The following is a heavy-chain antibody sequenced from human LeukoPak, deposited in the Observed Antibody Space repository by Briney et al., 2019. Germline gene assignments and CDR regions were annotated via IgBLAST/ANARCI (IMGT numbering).Heavy chain of an antibody. J-gene: IGHJ4*02. Sequence: GGSLRLSCAASGFTFSTYGMHWVRQAPGKGLEWVAVISYDGSNKYYTDSVTGRFTISRDNSKNTLYLQMNSLRAEDTAVYYCAKASNGGSYYGVIIHYWGQGTLVTVSS. CDR2: ISYDGSNK. V-gene: IGHV3-30*18. CDR1: GFTFSTYG. D-gene: IGHD1-26*01. CDR3: AKASNGGSYYGVIIHY.